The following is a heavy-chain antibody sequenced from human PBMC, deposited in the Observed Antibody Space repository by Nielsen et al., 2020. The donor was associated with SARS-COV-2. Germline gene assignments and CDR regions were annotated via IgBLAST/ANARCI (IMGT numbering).Heavy chain of an antibody. CDR2: INHSGST. CDR1: GGSFSGYY. J-gene: IGHJ5*02. CDR3: ARGPYCSGGSCYSDWFDP. V-gene: IGHV4-34*01. D-gene: IGHD2-15*01. Sequence: SETLSLTCAVYGGSFSGYYWSWIRQPPGKGLEWIGEINHSGSTNYNPSLKSRVTISVDTSKNQFSLKLSSVTAADTAVYYCARGPYCSGGSCYSDWFDPWGQGTLVTVSS.